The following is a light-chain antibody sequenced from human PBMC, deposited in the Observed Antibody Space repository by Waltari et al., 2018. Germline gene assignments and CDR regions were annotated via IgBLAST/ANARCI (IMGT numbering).Light chain of an antibody. V-gene: IGLV2-8*01. J-gene: IGLJ3*02. CDR3: ASFAGNFIWV. CDR1: SSDLGAYNY. CDR2: EVT. Sequence: QSALTQPPSASGPPGQSVAISCTGTSSDLGAYNYVPWYQQHPGKAPKLIIDEVTKRPSGVPDRFSGSKSGNTASLTVSGLQPEDEADYYCASFAGNFIWVFGGGTKLTVL.